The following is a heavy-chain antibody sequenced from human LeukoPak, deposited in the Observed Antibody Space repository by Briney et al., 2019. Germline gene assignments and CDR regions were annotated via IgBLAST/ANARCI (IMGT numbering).Heavy chain of an antibody. CDR1: GFTFSNYA. Sequence: GGSLRLSCVASGFTFSNYAVNWVRQAPGKGLEWVSCISYNGGSAHYADSVKGRFTVSRDNANNSLYLQMNSLRAEDTAVYFCARKDGDELDYWGQGTLVTVSS. CDR3: ARKDGDELDY. V-gene: IGHV3-23*01. J-gene: IGHJ4*02. CDR2: ISYNGGSA. D-gene: IGHD1-1*01.